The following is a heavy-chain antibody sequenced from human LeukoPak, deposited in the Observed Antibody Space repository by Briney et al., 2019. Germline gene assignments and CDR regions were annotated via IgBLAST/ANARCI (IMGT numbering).Heavy chain of an antibody. CDR2: IDTSGST. Sequence: SETLSLTCTVSGGSITSFYWNWIRQPAGKGLGWIGRIDTSGSTNYNPSLKSRVTMSVDTSKNQFSLRLSSVTAADTAVYYCARGQWELVRYSYIDVWGKGTTVTVSS. V-gene: IGHV4-4*07. J-gene: IGHJ6*03. D-gene: IGHD1-26*01. CDR3: ARGQWELVRYSYIDV. CDR1: GGSITSFY.